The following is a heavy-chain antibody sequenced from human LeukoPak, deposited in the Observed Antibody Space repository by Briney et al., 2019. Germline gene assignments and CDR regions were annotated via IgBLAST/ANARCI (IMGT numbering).Heavy chain of an antibody. CDR2: INHSGST. CDR3: ARYVVYGSGKYYFDY. Sequence: ASETLSLTCAVYGGSFSGYCWSWIRQPPGKGLEWIGEINHSGSTNYNTSLKSRVTISVDTSKNQFSLKLSSVTAADTAVYYCARYVVYGSGKYYFDYWGQGTLVTVSS. V-gene: IGHV4-34*01. J-gene: IGHJ4*02. CDR1: GGSFSGYC. D-gene: IGHD3-10*01.